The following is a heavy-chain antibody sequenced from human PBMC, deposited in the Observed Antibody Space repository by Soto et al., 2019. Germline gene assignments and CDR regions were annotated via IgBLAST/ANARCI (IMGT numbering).Heavy chain of an antibody. CDR2: IIPIFGTG. CDR3: AINTGTVVAYYFDY. V-gene: IGHV1-69*01. D-gene: IGHD2-8*02. CDR1: GGTFSSYV. J-gene: IGHJ4*02. Sequence: QVQLVQSGAEVKKSGSLVKVSCKASGGTFSSYVISWVRQAPGQGLEWMGGIIPIFGTGNYAQKFQGRVTITADESTSTAYMELNSLRSEDMALYYCAINTGTVVAYYFDYWGQGTLVTVSS.